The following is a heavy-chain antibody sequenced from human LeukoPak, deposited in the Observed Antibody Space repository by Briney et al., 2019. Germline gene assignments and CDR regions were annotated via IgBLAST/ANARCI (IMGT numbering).Heavy chain of an antibody. CDR1: GYTFTSYY. Sequence: ASVTVSCKASGYTFTSYYMHWVRPAPGQGLEWVGIINPSGGSTSYAQKFQGRVTLTRDTSTSTVYMELSSLRSEDTAVYYCATGSYDSSGYSWFDPWGQGTLVTVSS. CDR2: INPSGGST. D-gene: IGHD3-22*01. J-gene: IGHJ5*02. V-gene: IGHV1-46*01. CDR3: ATGSYDSSGYSWFDP.